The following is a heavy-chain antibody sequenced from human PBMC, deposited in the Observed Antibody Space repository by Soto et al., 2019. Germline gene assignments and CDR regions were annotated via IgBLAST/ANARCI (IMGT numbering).Heavy chain of an antibody. CDR1: EFTFSDYI. CDR2: ISYTVGET. CDR3: VKDRRTSWAFDC. Sequence: GGSRRLTCAASEFTFSDYIINWVRQAPGTGLEWVAVISYTVGETYHADSVKGRFTISRDNSENTLYLQMNSLRAEDSAVYYCVKDRRTSWAFDCWGQGTLVTVSS. J-gene: IGHJ4*02. V-gene: IGHV3-30*18. D-gene: IGHD2-2*01.